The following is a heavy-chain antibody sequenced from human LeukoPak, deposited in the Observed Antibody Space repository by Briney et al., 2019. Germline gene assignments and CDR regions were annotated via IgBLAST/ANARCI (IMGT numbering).Heavy chain of an antibody. V-gene: IGHV3-15*01. J-gene: IGHJ4*02. CDR3: TTNTSSWLMGCFFDY. D-gene: IGHD6-13*01. Sequence: GESLRLSCAASGFTFSNAWMTWVRNAPGKGLEWVGRIKSKSAGGTPDYAAPVKGRFTISRDESKNTLYLQMNSLKTEDTAVYYCTTNTSSWLMGCFFDYWGQGTLVTVSS. CDR2: IKSKSAGGTP. CDR1: GFTFSNAW.